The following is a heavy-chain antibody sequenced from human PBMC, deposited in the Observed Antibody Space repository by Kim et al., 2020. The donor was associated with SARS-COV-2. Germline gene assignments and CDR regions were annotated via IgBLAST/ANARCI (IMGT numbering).Heavy chain of an antibody. Sequence: ASVKVSCKASGYTFTSYGISWVRQAPGQGLEWMGWISAYNGNTNYAQKLQGRVTMTTDTSTSTAYMELRSLRSDDTAVYYCARDLRQQLATYYFDYWGQGTLVTVSS. CDR2: ISAYNGNT. D-gene: IGHD6-13*01. CDR1: GYTFTSYG. CDR3: ARDLRQQLATYYFDY. V-gene: IGHV1-18*01. J-gene: IGHJ4*02.